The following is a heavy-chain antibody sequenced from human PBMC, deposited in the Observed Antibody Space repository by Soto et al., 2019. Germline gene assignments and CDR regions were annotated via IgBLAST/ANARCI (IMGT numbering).Heavy chain of an antibody. Sequence: SETLSLTCTVSGDSISAYSWSWVRQPPGKGLEWIGYIYYSGSTNYNPSLKSRVTISVDTSKNQFSLKLSSVTAADTAVYYCARGSGYEYYFDYWGQGTLVTVSS. CDR2: IYYSGST. CDR1: GDSISAYS. D-gene: IGHD5-12*01. V-gene: IGHV4-59*01. J-gene: IGHJ4*02. CDR3: ARGSGYEYYFDY.